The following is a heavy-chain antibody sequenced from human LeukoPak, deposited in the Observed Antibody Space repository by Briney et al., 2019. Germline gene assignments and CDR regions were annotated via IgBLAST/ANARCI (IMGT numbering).Heavy chain of an antibody. V-gene: IGHV1-2*02. CDR2: INPNSGGT. D-gene: IGHD6-19*01. CDR3: ARGGSSGWYNWFDP. CDR1: GYTFTGYY. Sequence: ASVKVSFKASGYTFTGYYMHWVRQAPGQGLEWMGWINPNSGGTNYAQKFQGRVTMTRDTSISTAYMELSRLRSDDTAVYYCARGGSSGWYNWFDPWGQGTLVTVSS. J-gene: IGHJ5*02.